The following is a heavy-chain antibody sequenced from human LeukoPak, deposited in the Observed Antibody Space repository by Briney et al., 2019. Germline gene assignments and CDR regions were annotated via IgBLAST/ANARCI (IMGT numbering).Heavy chain of an antibody. V-gene: IGHV1-3*01. CDR1: GYTFTSYA. CDR3: ARGEYFGPYGMDV. D-gene: IGHD3-9*01. CDR2: INACNGNT. J-gene: IGHJ6*04. Sequence: ASVKVSCKASGYTFTSYAMHWVRQAPGQRLEWMGWINACNGNTKYSQKFQGRVTITRDTSASTAYMELSSLRSEDTAVYYCARGEYFGPYGMDVWGKGTTVTVSS.